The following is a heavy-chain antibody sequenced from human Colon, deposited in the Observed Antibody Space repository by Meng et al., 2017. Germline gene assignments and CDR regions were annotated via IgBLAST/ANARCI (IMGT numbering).Heavy chain of an antibody. CDR1: GGSINSNY. CDR2: FSVSGST. D-gene: IGHD1-26*01. V-gene: IGHV4-4*07. J-gene: IGHJ4*02. Sequence: QVQLRESGPGLGKPSETLSLTCTVSGGSINSNYWTWVRQPAGKGLEWIGRFSVSGSTNYNPSLQSRVAISVDTSKNQVSLNLSSVTAADTAVYYCAREGGSRQLNYWGQGTLVTVSS. CDR3: AREGGSRQLNY.